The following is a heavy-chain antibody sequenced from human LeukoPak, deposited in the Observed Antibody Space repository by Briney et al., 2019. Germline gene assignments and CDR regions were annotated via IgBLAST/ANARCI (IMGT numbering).Heavy chain of an antibody. J-gene: IGHJ4*02. CDR2: IYTSGST. CDR3: ARDQGSSGWYPFDY. Sequence: PSETLSLTCTVSGGSISSYYWSWIRQPAGKGLEWIGRIYTSGSTNYNPSLKSRVTMSVDTSKNQFSLKLSSVTAADTAVYYCARDQGSSGWYPFDYWGQGTLVTVSS. V-gene: IGHV4-4*07. D-gene: IGHD6-19*01. CDR1: GGSISSYY.